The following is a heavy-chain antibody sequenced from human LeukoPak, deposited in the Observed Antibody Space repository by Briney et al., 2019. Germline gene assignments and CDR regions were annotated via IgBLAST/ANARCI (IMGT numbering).Heavy chain of an antibody. D-gene: IGHD5-24*01. Sequence: ASVKVSCKASGGTFSGYAISWVRQAPGQGLEWMGWINPNSGGTNYAQKFQGRVTMTRDTSISTAYMELSRLRSDDTAVYYCARLEGYYYYYMDVWGKGTTVTVSS. CDR2: INPNSGGT. CDR3: ARLEGYYYYYMDV. V-gene: IGHV1-2*02. J-gene: IGHJ6*03. CDR1: GGTFSGYA.